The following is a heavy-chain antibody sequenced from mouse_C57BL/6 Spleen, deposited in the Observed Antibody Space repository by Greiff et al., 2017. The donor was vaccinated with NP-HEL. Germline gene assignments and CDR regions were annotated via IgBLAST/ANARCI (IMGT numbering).Heavy chain of an antibody. CDR2: INPGSGGT. CDR3: ARMGKNWDFDY. CDR1: GYAFTNYL. D-gene: IGHD4-1*01. V-gene: IGHV1-54*01. J-gene: IGHJ2*01. Sequence: QVQLKQSGAELVRPGTSVKVSCKASGYAFTNYLIEWVKQRPGQGLEWIGVINPGSGGTNYNEKFKGKATLTADKSSSTAYMQLSSLTSEDSAVYFCARMGKNWDFDYWGQGTTLTVSS.